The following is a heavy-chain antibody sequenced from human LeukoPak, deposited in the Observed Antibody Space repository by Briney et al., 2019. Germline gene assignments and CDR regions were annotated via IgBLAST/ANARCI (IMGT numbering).Heavy chain of an antibody. J-gene: IGHJ5*02. CDR3: ARVSYDILTGRAENWFDP. Sequence: GASVKVSCKASGGTFSSYAISWVRQAPGQGLEWMGVIIPIFGTANYAQKFQGRVTITADESTSTAYMELSSLRSEDTAVYYCARVSYDILTGRAENWFDPWGQGTLVTVSS. CDR1: GGTFSSYA. CDR2: IIPIFGTA. D-gene: IGHD3-9*01. V-gene: IGHV1-69*13.